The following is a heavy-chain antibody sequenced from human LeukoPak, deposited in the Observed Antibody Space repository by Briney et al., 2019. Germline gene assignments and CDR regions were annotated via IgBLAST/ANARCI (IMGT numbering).Heavy chain of an antibody. CDR1: GYTFTGYY. Sequence: GASVKVSCKASGYTFTGYYMHWVRQAPGQGLEWMGWINPNSGGTNYAQKFQGRVTMTRDTTISTAHMELSRLRSDDTAVYYCARTPLGYCSSTSCPMGYWGQGTLVTVSS. V-gene: IGHV1-2*02. CDR3: ARTPLGYCSSTSCPMGY. D-gene: IGHD2-2*01. J-gene: IGHJ4*02. CDR2: INPNSGGT.